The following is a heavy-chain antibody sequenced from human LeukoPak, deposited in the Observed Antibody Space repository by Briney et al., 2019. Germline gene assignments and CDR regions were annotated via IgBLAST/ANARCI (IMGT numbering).Heavy chain of an antibody. CDR3: ASLMGYDSSGYYYFDY. CDR1: GYTFTGYY. J-gene: IGHJ4*02. Sequence: ASVKVSCKASGYTFTGYYMHWVRQARGQGLEWMGWINPNSGGTNYAQKFQGRVTMTRDTSISTAYMELSRLRSDDTAVYYCASLMGYDSSGYYYFDYWGQGTLVTVSS. D-gene: IGHD3-22*01. V-gene: IGHV1-2*02. CDR2: INPNSGGT.